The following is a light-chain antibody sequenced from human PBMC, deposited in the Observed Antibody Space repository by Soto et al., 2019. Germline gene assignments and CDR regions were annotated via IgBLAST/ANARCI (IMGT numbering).Light chain of an antibody. CDR2: EGH. V-gene: IGLV2-23*01. J-gene: IGLJ1*01. CDR1: SGYVGTYSL. Sequence: QSALAQPASVSGSPGQSITISCTGASGYVGTYSLVSWYQQHPGKAPKVVIYEGHKRPSGVPDRFSGSTSVNTASLTISGLQTDDEADYYCCLYVGATPYVFGPGTKLPVL. CDR3: CLYVGATPYV.